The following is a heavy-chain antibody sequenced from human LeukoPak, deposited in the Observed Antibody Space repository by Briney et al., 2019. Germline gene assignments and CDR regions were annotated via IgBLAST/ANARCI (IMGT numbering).Heavy chain of an antibody. CDR2: ISRASESI. J-gene: IGHJ5*02. Sequence: GGSLRLSCAASGFTFSSYSMSWVRQAPGKGLEWVSIISRASESIFYADSVKGRFTISRDNAKNSLYLQMNGLRAEDTAVYYCARGATDVTRWFDPWGQGTRVTVSS. V-gene: IGHV3-21*01. CDR3: ARGATDVTRWFDP. D-gene: IGHD1-1*01. CDR1: GFTFSSYS.